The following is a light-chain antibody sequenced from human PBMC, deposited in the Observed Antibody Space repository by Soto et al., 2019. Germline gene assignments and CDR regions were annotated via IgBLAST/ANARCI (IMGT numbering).Light chain of an antibody. Sequence: ILMTQSPSSLSASSGDSVTIPCRASQTIIGYLNWYQQKPGKAPKLLIYTTSSVHSGVLSRLSGSGSGTDFTLTISSPQPAAFATYYCQQTYIDRTFGQGPRWIS. CDR3: QQTYIDRT. CDR1: QTIIGY. V-gene: IGKV1-39*01. CDR2: TTS. J-gene: IGKJ2*02.